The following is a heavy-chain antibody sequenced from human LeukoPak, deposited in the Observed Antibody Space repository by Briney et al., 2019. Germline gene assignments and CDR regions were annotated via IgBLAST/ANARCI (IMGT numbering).Heavy chain of an antibody. CDR3: TRKQWLAPFDY. CDR1: GGSISSSTYY. J-gene: IGHJ4*02. V-gene: IGHV4-39*01. CDR2: LYYTGTT. Sequence: KSSETLSLTCTVSGGSISSSTYYWDWIRQPPGKGLEWIGSLYYTGTTYYNPSLKGRVTISVDTSKNQFSLKLGSVTAADTAVYYCTRKQWLAPFDYWGQGTLVTVSS. D-gene: IGHD6-19*01.